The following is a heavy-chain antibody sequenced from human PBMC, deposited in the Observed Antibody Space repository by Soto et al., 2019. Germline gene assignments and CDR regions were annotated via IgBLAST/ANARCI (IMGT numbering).Heavy chain of an antibody. J-gene: IGHJ4*02. CDR1: GFMFTSSA. V-gene: IGHV1-58*01. Sequence: GASVKVSCKTSGFMFTSSAVQWVRQARGQRLEWIGWLVVGSGNTHYAQHFQERVTLTRDMSTGAAYMELSSLRAEDTAVYYCARDLGYYDSSSYFDYWGQGTLVTVSS. CDR2: LVVGSGNT. CDR3: ARDLGYYDSSSYFDY. D-gene: IGHD3-22*01.